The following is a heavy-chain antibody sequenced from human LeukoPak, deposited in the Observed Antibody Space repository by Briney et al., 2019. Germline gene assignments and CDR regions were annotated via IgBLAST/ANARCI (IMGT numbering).Heavy chain of an antibody. CDR2: IYTSGST. J-gene: IGHJ3*02. CDR1: GGSISSGSYY. V-gene: IGHV4-61*02. D-gene: IGHD3-3*01. Sequence: SETLSLTCTVSGGSISSGSYYWSWIRQPAGKGLEWIGRIYTSGSTNYNPSLKSRVTISVDTSKNQFSLKLSSVTAADTAVYYCAGYYDFWSGSGAFDIWGQGTMVTVSS. CDR3: AGYYDFWSGSGAFDI.